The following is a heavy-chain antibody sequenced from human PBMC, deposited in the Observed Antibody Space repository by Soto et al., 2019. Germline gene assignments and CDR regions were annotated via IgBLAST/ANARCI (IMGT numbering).Heavy chain of an antibody. CDR2: ISAYNGNT. CDR3: ARVGAFCSSTSCSEFDY. D-gene: IGHD2-2*01. Sequence: ASVKVSCKASGYTFTSYGISWVRQAPGQGLEWMGWISAYNGNTNYAQKLQGRVTMTTDTSTSTAYMELRSLRSDDTAVYYCARVGAFCSSTSCSEFDYWGQGTLVTVSS. V-gene: IGHV1-18*01. J-gene: IGHJ4*02. CDR1: GYTFTSYG.